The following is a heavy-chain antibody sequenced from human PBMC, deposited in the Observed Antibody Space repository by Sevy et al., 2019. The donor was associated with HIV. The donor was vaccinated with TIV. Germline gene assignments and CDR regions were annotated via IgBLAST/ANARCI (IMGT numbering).Heavy chain of an antibody. J-gene: IGHJ5*02. D-gene: IGHD6-13*01. CDR1: GFTFSSYW. CDR2: INGDGSST. Sequence: GGSLRLSCAASGFTFSSYWMHWVRQAPGKGLVWVSRINGDGSSTSYADSVKGRFTISRDNAKNTLYLQMNSLRAEDTAVYYCARPAAAGIGWFDPWGQGTLVTVSS. CDR3: ARPAAAGIGWFDP. V-gene: IGHV3-74*01.